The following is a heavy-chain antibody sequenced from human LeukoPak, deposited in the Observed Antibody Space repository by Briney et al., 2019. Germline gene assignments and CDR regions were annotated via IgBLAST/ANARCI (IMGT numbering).Heavy chain of an antibody. J-gene: IGHJ4*02. Sequence: GRSLRLSCAASGFIFSSYAMHWVRQAPGKGLEWVAVISYDGSNKYCADSVKGRFTISRDNSKNTLYLQMNSLRAEDTAVYYCARDGCKGSSTSCLDYWGQGTLVTVSS. D-gene: IGHD2-2*01. CDR1: GFIFSSYA. V-gene: IGHV3-30-3*01. CDR3: ARDGCKGSSTSCLDY. CDR2: ISYDGSNK.